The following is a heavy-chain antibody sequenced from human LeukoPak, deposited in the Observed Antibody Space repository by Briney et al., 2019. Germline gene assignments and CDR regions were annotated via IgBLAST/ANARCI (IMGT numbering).Heavy chain of an antibody. CDR3: ARDGDIVVVPAAFYWFDP. CDR1: GYTFTGYY. Sequence: GSVKVSCKASGYTFTGYYMHWVRQAPGQGLEWMGWIDPNSGGTNYAQKFQGRVTMTRDTSISTAYMELSRLRSDDTAVYYCARDGDIVVVPAAFYWFDPWGQGTLVTVSS. V-gene: IGHV1-2*02. D-gene: IGHD2-2*01. CDR2: IDPNSGGT. J-gene: IGHJ5*02.